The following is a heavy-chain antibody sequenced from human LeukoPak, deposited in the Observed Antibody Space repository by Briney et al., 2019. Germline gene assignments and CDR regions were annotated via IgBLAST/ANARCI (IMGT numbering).Heavy chain of an antibody. CDR3: ARELLGQQLVSSDAFDI. CDR2: IYSGGST. CDR1: GFTVSSNY. V-gene: IGHV3-53*01. Sequence: GGSLRLSCAASGFTVSSNYMSWVRQAPGKGLEWVSVIYSGGSTYYADSVKGRFTISRDNSKNTLYLQMNSLRAEDTAVYYCARELLGQQLVSSDAFDIRGQGTMVTVSS. D-gene: IGHD6-13*01. J-gene: IGHJ3*02.